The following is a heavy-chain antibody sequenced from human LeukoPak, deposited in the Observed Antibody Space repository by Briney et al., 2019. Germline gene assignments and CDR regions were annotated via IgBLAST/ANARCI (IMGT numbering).Heavy chain of an antibody. CDR3: ARGRPHLFRSGWSNKEGGIDY. CDR1: GFTFNYYE. J-gene: IGHJ4*02. Sequence: GGSLRLSCAAPGFTFNYYEMNWVRQAPGKGLEGVSYISHSGTTIYYADSVKGRFTFSRDNAKNSLFLQMSSLRVEDTAVYYCARGRPHLFRSGWSNKEGGIDYWGQGTLVTVSS. CDR2: ISHSGTTI. V-gene: IGHV3-48*03. D-gene: IGHD6-19*01.